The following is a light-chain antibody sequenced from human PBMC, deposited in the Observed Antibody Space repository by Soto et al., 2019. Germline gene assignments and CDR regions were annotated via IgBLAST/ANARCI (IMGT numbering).Light chain of an antibody. CDR2: AAS. CDR1: PGISSW. Sequence: DIQMTQSPSFVSASVGDRVTITCRASPGISSWLAWYQHKPGRGPKLLIHAASSLESGVPSRFSGSGSGTYFTLTISSLQPEDFATYYWQQTTSFPLTFGGGTKVEIK. CDR3: QQTTSFPLT. V-gene: IGKV1-12*01. J-gene: IGKJ4*01.